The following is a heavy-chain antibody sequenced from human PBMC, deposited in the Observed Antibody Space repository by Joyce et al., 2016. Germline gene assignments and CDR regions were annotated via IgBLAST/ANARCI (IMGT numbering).Heavy chain of an antibody. CDR2: ISYDGIYK. V-gene: IGHV3-30*18. Sequence: QVQLVESGGGVVQPGRSLRLSCAASGLTLSNYGVHWVRQAPGKGLEWVAVISYDGIYKYYADSVKGRFTISRDNSKSTVFLEMNSLRTEDTAVYYCAKILTATYSSGWFLDYWGQGTLVTVSS. CDR1: GLTLSNYG. CDR3: AKILTATYSSGWFLDY. J-gene: IGHJ4*02. D-gene: IGHD6-25*01.